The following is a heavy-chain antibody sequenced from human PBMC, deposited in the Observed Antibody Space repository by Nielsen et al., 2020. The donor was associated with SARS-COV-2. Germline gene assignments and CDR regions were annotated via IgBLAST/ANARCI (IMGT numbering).Heavy chain of an antibody. V-gene: IGHV3-53*01. D-gene: IGHD3-3*01. Sequence: GESLKISCAASGFTVSSNYMSWVRQAPGKGLEWVSVIYSGGSTYYADSVKGRFTISRDNSKNTLYLQMNSLRAEDTAVYYCARDKRGYDFWSGYYSDYGMDVWGRGTTVTVSS. CDR3: ARDKRGYDFWSGYYSDYGMDV. CDR2: IYSGGST. J-gene: IGHJ6*02. CDR1: GFTVSSNY.